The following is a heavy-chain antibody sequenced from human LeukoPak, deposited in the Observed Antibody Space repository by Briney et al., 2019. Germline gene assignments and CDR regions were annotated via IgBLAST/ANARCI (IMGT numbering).Heavy chain of an antibody. CDR1: GYTFTGYY. CDR2: INPNSGGT. J-gene: IGHJ5*02. CDR3: ARDSIAAPYNWFDP. V-gene: IGHV1-2*02. Sequence: GASVKVSCKASGYTFTGYYMHWVRQAPGQGLEWMGWINPNSGGTNYAQKFQGRVTMTRDTSISTAYMELSRLRSDDTAVYYCARDSIAAPYNWFDPWGQGTLVTVSS. D-gene: IGHD6-6*01.